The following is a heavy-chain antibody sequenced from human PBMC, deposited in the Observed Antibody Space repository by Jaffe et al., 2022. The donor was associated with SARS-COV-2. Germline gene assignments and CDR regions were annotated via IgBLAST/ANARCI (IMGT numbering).Heavy chain of an antibody. Sequence: EVQLVESGGGLVQPGGSLRLSCVASGFTFSPYAMSWVRQAPGKGLEWVSGISGSGDSTYYADSVRGRFTISRDNSKDTLYLQMNSLRAEDTAVYYCAKVGYSSGWPGYFDYWGQGTLVTVSS. CDR2: ISGSGDST. CDR3: AKVGYSSGWPGYFDY. D-gene: IGHD6-19*01. J-gene: IGHJ4*02. V-gene: IGHV3-23*04. CDR1: GFTFSPYA.